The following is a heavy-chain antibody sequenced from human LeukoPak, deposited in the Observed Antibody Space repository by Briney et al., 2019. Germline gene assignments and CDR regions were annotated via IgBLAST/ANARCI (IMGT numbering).Heavy chain of an antibody. CDR1: GFIFSNFA. V-gene: IGHV3-21*01. CDR2: ISSSSSYI. J-gene: IGHJ4*02. Sequence: PGGSLRLSCAASGFIFSNFAMSWVRQAPGKGLEWVSSISSSSSYIYYADSVKGRFTISRDDAKNSLYLQMNSLRAEDTAVYYCARDPAGIGDYWGQGTLVTVSS. D-gene: IGHD6-13*01. CDR3: ARDPAGIGDY.